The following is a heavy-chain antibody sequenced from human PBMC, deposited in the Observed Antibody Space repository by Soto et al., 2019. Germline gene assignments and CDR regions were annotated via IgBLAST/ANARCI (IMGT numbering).Heavy chain of an antibody. Sequence: GGSLRLSCAASGFTFSSYSMNWVRQAPGKGLEWVSYISSSSSTIYYADSVKGRFTISRDNAKNSLYLQMNSLRAEDTAVYYCARDRGDMITENDAFDIWGQGTMVTVS. V-gene: IGHV3-48*01. CDR3: ARDRGDMITENDAFDI. CDR1: GFTFSSYS. D-gene: IGHD3-16*01. CDR2: ISSSSSTI. J-gene: IGHJ3*02.